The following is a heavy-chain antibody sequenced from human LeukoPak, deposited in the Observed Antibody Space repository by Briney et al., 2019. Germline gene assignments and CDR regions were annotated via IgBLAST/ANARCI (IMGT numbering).Heavy chain of an antibody. CDR3: TPSGGPYYYYYMDV. CDR1: GFTFSGSA. J-gene: IGHJ6*03. CDR2: IRSKANSYAT. Sequence: QAGGSLRLSCAASGFTFSGSAMHWVRQASGEGLEWVGRIRSKANSYATAYAASVKGRFTISRDDSKNTAYLQMNSLKTEDTAVYYCTPSGGPYYYYYMDVWGKGTTVTVSS. D-gene: IGHD3-10*01. V-gene: IGHV3-73*01.